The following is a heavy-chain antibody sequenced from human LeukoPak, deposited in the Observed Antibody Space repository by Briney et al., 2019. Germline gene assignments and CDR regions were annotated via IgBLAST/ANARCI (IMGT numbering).Heavy chain of an antibody. D-gene: IGHD6-13*01. CDR3: AKDSAAAGTWYYYYGMDV. CDR2: ISGSGGST. V-gene: IGHV3-23*01. CDR1: GFTFSSCA. J-gene: IGHJ6*02. Sequence: GGSLRLSCAASGFTFSSCAMSWVRQAPGKGLEWVSAISGSGGSTYYADSVKGRFTISRDNSKNTLYLQMNSLRAEDTAVYYCAKDSAAAGTWYYYYGMDVWGQGTTVTVSS.